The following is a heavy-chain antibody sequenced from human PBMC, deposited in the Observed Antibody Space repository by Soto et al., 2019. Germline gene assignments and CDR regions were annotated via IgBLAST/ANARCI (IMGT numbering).Heavy chain of an antibody. V-gene: IGHV4-34*01. D-gene: IGHD2-2*01. CDR2: INHSGST. Sequence: SETLSLTCAVYGGSFSGYYWSCIRQPPGKGLEWIGEINHSGSTNYNPSLKSRVTISVDTSKNQFSLKLSSVTAADTAVYYCARAEVSEYQLVYYYGMDVWAQGTTVTVS. J-gene: IGHJ6*02. CDR1: GGSFSGYY. CDR3: ARAEVSEYQLVYYYGMDV.